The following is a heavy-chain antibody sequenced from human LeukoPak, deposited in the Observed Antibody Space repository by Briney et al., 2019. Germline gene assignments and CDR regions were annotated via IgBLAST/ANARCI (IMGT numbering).Heavy chain of an antibody. D-gene: IGHD2-21*01. CDR3: ARDSSGDGWFDP. V-gene: IGHV4-30-2*01. CDR2: IYHSVST. J-gene: IGHJ5*02. Sequence: SETLSLTCAVSGGSISSGGYSWSWIRQPPGKGLEWIGYIYHSVSTYYNPSLKSRVTISVDRSKNQFSLKLSSVTAADTAVYYCARDSSGDGWFDPWGQGTLVTVSS. CDR1: GGSISSGGYS.